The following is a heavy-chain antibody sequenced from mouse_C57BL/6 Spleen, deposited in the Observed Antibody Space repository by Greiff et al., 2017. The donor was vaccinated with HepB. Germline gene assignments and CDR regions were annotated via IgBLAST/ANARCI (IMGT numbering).Heavy chain of an antibody. CDR2: IDPETGGT. V-gene: IGHV1-15*01. CDR1: GYTFTDYE. CDR3: TRGRYYDGTYDY. J-gene: IGHJ2*01. Sequence: VQLQQSGAELVRPGASVTLSCKASGYTFTDYEMHWVKQTPVHGLEWIGAIDPETGGTAYNQKFKGKAILTADRSSSTAYMELRSLTSEDSAVYYCTRGRYYDGTYDYWGQGTTLTVSS. D-gene: IGHD1-1*01.